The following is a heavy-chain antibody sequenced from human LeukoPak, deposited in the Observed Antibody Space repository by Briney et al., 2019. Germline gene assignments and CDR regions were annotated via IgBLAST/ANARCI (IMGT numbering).Heavy chain of an antibody. CDR1: GYTFTSYY. CDR2: INPNGGST. V-gene: IGHV1-46*01. Sequence: ASVKVSCKASGYTFTSYYIHWVRQAPGQGFEWMGLINPNGGSTDYAQKFQGRVTMTRDTSTSTVYMELCSLRSEDAAVYYCARAAGDSYGYRYYFDYWGQGTLITVSS. J-gene: IGHJ4*02. D-gene: IGHD5-18*01. CDR3: ARAAGDSYGYRYYFDY.